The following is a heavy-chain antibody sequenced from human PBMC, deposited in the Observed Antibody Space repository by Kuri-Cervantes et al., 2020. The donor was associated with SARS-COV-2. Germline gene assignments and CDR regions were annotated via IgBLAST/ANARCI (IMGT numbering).Heavy chain of an antibody. Sequence: GESLKISCAASGFTFSSYGMHWVRQAPGKGLEWVAFIRYDGSNKYYADSVKGRFTISRDNSKNTLYLQMNSLRAEDTALYYCAKDMGEWDAFDIWGQGTMVTVSS. CDR1: GFTFSSYG. J-gene: IGHJ3*02. CDR2: IRYDGSNK. V-gene: IGHV3-30*02. D-gene: IGHD1-26*01. CDR3: AKDMGEWDAFDI.